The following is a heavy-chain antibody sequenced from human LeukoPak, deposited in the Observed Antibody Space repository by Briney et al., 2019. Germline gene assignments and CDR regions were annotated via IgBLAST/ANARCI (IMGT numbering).Heavy chain of an antibody. V-gene: IGHV3-30*03. Sequence: GRSLRLSCAASGFTFSNYGMHWVRQAPGKGLEWVAIISYDGSNKYYADSVKGRFTISRHNSKNTLYLQMNSLRAEDTAVYYCARGLNSGSQAWGQGTLVTVSS. CDR1: GFTFSNYG. CDR3: ARGLNSGSQA. D-gene: IGHD1-26*01. CDR2: ISYDGSNK. J-gene: IGHJ5*02.